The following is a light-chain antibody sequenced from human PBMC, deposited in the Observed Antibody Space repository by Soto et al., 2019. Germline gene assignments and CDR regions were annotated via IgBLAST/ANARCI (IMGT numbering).Light chain of an antibody. Sequence: DIQMTQSPSTLSASIGDKVTITCRASQSVGGSLAWYQQKPGKAPKLLIYDASSLESGVPSRFSGGGSGTEFTLTISSLQPADFATYYCQQYDDYSGTFGQGTKVEIK. CDR1: QSVGGS. J-gene: IGKJ1*01. CDR2: DAS. V-gene: IGKV1-5*01. CDR3: QQYDDYSGT.